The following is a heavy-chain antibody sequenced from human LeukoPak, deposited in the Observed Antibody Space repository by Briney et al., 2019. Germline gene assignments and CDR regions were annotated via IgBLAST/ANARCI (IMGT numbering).Heavy chain of an antibody. CDR1: GYTFTSYG. CDR3: ATYYYGSGSYKYYFDY. V-gene: IGHV1-18*01. J-gene: IGHJ4*02. Sequence: ASVKVSCKASGYTFTSYGISWVRQAPGQGLEWMGWTSAYNGNTNYAQKLQGRVTMTTDTSTSTAYMELRSLRSDDTAVYYCATYYYGSGSYKYYFDYWGQGTLVTVSS. D-gene: IGHD3-10*01. CDR2: TSAYNGNT.